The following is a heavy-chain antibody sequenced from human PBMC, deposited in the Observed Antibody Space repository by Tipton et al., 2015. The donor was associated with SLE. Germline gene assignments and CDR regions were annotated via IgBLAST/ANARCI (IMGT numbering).Heavy chain of an antibody. V-gene: IGHV3-48*03. CDR2: ISGSGGTI. CDR3: ARGGFLYSVSDHGAFDF. CDR1: GFTFGSYE. Sequence: SLRLSCAAAGFTFGSYEMNWVRQAPGKGLEWVSYISGSGGTIDYEDSVKGRFTISRDTDNNSLFLQMNNLSADDTGVYYCARGGFLYSVSDHGAFDFLGPGTRDTVSS. J-gene: IGHJ3*01. D-gene: IGHD2-8*01.